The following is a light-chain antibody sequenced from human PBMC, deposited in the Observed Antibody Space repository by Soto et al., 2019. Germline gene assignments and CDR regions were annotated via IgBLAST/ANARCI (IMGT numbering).Light chain of an antibody. Sequence: EIVLTQSPGTLSLSPGERATLSCRASQSVSSSYLAWYQQKPGQAPRLLIYGASSRATGIPDRFSGSGSGTDFTLTISGLEPEDFAVYYCLQYGSSPRTFGQGTKVDIK. J-gene: IGKJ1*01. CDR1: QSVSSSY. CDR3: LQYGSSPRT. V-gene: IGKV3-20*01. CDR2: GAS.